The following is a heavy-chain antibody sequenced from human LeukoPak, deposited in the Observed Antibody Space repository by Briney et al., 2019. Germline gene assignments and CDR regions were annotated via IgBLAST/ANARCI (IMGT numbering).Heavy chain of an antibody. CDR1: GGSISSYY. Sequence: PSETLSLXCTVSGGSISSYYWSWIRPPAGKGLEWIGRIYTSGSTNYNPSLKSRVTMSVDTSKNQFSLKLSSVTAADTAVYYCAREAYDILTPQQNWFDPWGQGTLVTVSS. CDR3: AREAYDILTPQQNWFDP. V-gene: IGHV4-4*07. J-gene: IGHJ5*02. D-gene: IGHD3-9*01. CDR2: IYTSGST.